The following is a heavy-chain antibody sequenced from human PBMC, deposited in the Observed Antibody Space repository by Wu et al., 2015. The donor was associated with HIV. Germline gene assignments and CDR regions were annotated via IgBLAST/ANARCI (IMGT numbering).Heavy chain of an antibody. CDR2: ISAYNGNT. J-gene: IGHJ6*04. D-gene: IGHD3-3*01. CDR1: GYTFTSYG. Sequence: QVQLVQSGAEVKKPGASVKVSCKAYGYTFTSYGISWVRQAPGQGLEWMGWISAYNGNTNYAQKIQGRVTMTTDTPTSTAYMELRSLRSDDTAVYYCAREVRVDYDFWSGGYYYMGRRGDKGTTVTVSS. V-gene: IGHV1-18*01. CDR3: AREVRVDYDFWSGGYYYMGRR.